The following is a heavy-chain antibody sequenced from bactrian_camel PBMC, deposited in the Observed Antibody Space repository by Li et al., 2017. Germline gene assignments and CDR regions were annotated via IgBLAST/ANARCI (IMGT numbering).Heavy chain of an antibody. Sequence: QVQLVESGGGSVQDGASLRLSCAVSGYDPLYLCMGWFRQTPGKGREGVAVINRRGTTRYADFVSGRFTTSKVNAEKRLYLQMSNLKPEDTAMYFCAARANFMGARPPLTFGTYSDWGQGTQVTVS. V-gene: IGHV3S53*01. CDR3: AARANFMGARPPLTFGTYSD. CDR1: GYDPLYLC. J-gene: IGHJ4*01. D-gene: IGHD4*01. CDR2: INRRGTT.